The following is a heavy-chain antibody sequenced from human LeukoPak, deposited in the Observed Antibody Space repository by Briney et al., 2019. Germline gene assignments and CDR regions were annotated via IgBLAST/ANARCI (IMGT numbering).Heavy chain of an antibody. CDR3: ARARGYSYGYWYYYYGMDV. D-gene: IGHD5-18*01. V-gene: IGHV4-34*01. Sequence: PETLSLTCAVYGGSFSGYYWSWIRQPPGKGLEWIGEINHSGSTNYNPSLKSRVTISVDTSKNQFSLKLSSVTAADTAVYYCARARGYSYGYWYYYYGMDVWGQGTTVTVSS. J-gene: IGHJ6*02. CDR2: INHSGST. CDR1: GGSFSGYY.